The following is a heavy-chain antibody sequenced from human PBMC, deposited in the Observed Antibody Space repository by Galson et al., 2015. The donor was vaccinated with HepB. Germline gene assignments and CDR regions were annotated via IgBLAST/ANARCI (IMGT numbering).Heavy chain of an antibody. CDR2: IYYSGST. Sequence: SETLSLTCTVSGGSISSSSYYWGWIRQPPGKGLEWIGSIYYSGSTYYNPSLKSRVTISVDTSKNQFSLKLSSVTAADTAVYYCATRGYQLLYRDDAFDIWGQGTMVTVSS. CDR1: GGSISSSSYY. V-gene: IGHV4-39*01. CDR3: ATRGYQLLYRDDAFDI. J-gene: IGHJ3*02. D-gene: IGHD2-2*02.